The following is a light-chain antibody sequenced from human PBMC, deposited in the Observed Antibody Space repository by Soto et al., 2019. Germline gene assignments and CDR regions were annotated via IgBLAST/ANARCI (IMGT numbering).Light chain of an antibody. J-gene: IGLJ1*01. Sequence: QSVLTQPPSVSAPPGQKVTISCSGSSSNIGNNYVSWYQQLPGTAPKLLIYDNNKRPSGVPDRFSGSKSGTSASLAISGLRSEDEADYYCAAWDDSLSGRYVFGTGTKVTVL. V-gene: IGLV1-51*01. CDR2: DNN. CDR1: SSNIGNNY. CDR3: AAWDDSLSGRYV.